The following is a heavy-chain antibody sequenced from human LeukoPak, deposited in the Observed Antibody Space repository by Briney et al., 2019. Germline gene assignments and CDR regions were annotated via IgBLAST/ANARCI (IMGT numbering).Heavy chain of an antibody. CDR3: ARDGETVAGPPFDY. J-gene: IGHJ4*02. CDR1: GGTFSSYA. Sequence: GASVKVSCKASGGTFSSYAISWVRQSPGQGLEWRGRIIPILGLANYARKFQGRVTITADQSTSTAYMELSSLRSEDTAVYYCARDGETVAGPPFDYWGQGTLVTVSS. V-gene: IGHV1-69*04. D-gene: IGHD6-19*01. CDR2: IIPILGLA.